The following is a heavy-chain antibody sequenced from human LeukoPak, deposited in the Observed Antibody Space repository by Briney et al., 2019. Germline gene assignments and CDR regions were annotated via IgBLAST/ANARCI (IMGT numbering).Heavy chain of an antibody. D-gene: IGHD3-22*01. CDR2: IYYSGST. CDR1: GGSISSYY. CDR3: ARWGHFDTSGYFVVVY. V-gene: IGHV4-59*08. Sequence: SETLSLTCTVSGGSISSYYWSWIRQPPGKGLEWIGYIYYSGSTNYNPSLKSRVTISVDTSKNQFSLKLSSVTAADTAVYYCARWGHFDTSGYFVVVYWGQGTLVTVSS. J-gene: IGHJ4*02.